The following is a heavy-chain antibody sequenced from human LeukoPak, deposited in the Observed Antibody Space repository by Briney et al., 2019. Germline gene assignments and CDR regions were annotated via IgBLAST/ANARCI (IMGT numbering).Heavy chain of an antibody. V-gene: IGHV3-21*01. CDR1: GFTFSRYS. CDR2: ISSSSSYI. CDR3: ARDVAAAGTWDY. D-gene: IGHD6-13*01. Sequence: GGSLRLSCAASGFTFSRYSMHWVRQAPGKGLEWVSSISSSSSYIYYADSVKGRFTISRDNAKNSLYLQMNSLRAEDTAVYYCARDVAAAGTWDYWGQGTLVTVSS. J-gene: IGHJ4*02.